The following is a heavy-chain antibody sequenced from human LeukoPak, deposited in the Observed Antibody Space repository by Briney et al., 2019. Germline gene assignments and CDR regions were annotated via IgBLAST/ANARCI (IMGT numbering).Heavy chain of an antibody. J-gene: IGHJ4*02. CDR2: IYYSGST. V-gene: IGHV4-59*08. D-gene: IGHD6-13*01. CDR3: ARHSSSWDPFDY. CDR1: GGSISSYY. Sequence: PSETLSLTCTVSGGSISSYYWSWIRQPPGKGLEWIGYIYYSGSTNYNPSLKSRVTISVDTSKNQFSLKLSSVTAADTAVYYCARHSSSWDPFDYWGQGTLVTVSS.